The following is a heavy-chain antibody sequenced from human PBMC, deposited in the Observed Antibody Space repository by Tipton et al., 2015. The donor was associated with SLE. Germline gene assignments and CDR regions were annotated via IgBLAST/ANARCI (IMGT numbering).Heavy chain of an antibody. D-gene: IGHD2-2*01. CDR2: IYYSGST. J-gene: IGHJ6*03. CDR1: GGSISSSSHY. CDR3: ARRGQLLLSRLFYYYMDV. Sequence: LRLSCTVSGGSISSSSHYWGWIRQPPGKGLEWIGSIYYSGSTYYNPSLKSRVTISVDTSKNQFSLKLSSVTAADTAVYYCARRGQLLLSRLFYYYMDVWGKGTTVTISS. V-gene: IGHV4-39*01.